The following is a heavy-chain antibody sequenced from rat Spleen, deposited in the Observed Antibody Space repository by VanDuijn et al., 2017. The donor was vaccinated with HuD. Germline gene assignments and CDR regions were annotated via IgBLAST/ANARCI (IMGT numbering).Heavy chain of an antibody. CDR1: GYSITSSYR. CDR2: INGAGST. V-gene: IGHV3-3*01. Sequence: VQLQESGPGLVKPSQSLSLTCSVTGYSITSSYRWNWIRKFPGNKLEWMGYINGAGSTNYNPSLKSRISITRDTSKNQVFLQVNSVTTEDTATYYCARDNNYKAYWGQGVMVTVSS. D-gene: IGHD1-10*01. J-gene: IGHJ2*01. CDR3: ARDNNYKAY.